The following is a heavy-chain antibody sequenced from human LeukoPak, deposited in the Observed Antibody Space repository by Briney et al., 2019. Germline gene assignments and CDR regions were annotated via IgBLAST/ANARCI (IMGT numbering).Heavy chain of an antibody. V-gene: IGHV3-23*01. J-gene: IGHJ4*02. CDR2: ISGSGGST. CDR1: GFSFRSYA. CDR3: AKDLSGSYYLRYFDY. Sequence: GGSLRLSCAASGFSFRSYAMAWVRQAPGKGLEWVSVISGSGGSTYYADSVRGRLTISRDNSKNTLYLQMNSLRAEDTAVYYCAKDLSGSYYLRYFDYWGQGTLVTVSS. D-gene: IGHD3-10*01.